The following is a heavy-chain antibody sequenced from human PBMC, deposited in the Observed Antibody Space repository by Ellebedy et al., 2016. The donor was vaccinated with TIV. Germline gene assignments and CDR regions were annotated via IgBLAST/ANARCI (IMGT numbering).Heavy chain of an antibody. CDR1: GFTFSDFG. CDR2: IQYDGTNK. V-gene: IGHV3-30*02. Sequence: PGGSLRLSCAASGFTFSDFGMHWVRQAPGKGLAWVTFIQYDGTNKYYTDSVKGRFTISRDNSKNTLYLEMNSLRVEDTAVYYCAKDQVDYWGQGTLVTVSS. J-gene: IGHJ4*02. CDR3: AKDQVDY.